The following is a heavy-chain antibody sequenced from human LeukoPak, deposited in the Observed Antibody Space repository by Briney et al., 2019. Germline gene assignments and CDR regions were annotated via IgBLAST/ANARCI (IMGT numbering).Heavy chain of an antibody. CDR1: GGSFNGYY. CDR2: INHSGST. J-gene: IGHJ5*02. Sequence: SETLSLTCAVYGGSFNGYYWSWIRPPPGKGLEWIGEINHSGSTNYNPSVKSRVTISVDTSKNQFSLKLSSVTAADTAVYYCARPGIAAAGASDNWFDPWGQGTLVTVSS. D-gene: IGHD6-13*01. CDR3: ARPGIAAAGASDNWFDP. V-gene: IGHV4-34*01.